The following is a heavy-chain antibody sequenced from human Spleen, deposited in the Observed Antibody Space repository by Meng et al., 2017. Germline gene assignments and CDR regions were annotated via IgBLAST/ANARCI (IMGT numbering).Heavy chain of an antibody. CDR3: ARDEDISAAGKLFGDY. Sequence: ASVKVSCKPSGYNFPDYYIHWVRQAPGQGLEWMGRIDPKNGDTHYAQKFQDRVTMTGDTSISTAYMDLRGLRSNDTAVYYCARDEDISAAGKLFGDYWGQGSLATSSS. V-gene: IGHV1-2*06. J-gene: IGHJ4*02. D-gene: IGHD6-13*01. CDR1: GYNFPDYY. CDR2: IDPKNGDT.